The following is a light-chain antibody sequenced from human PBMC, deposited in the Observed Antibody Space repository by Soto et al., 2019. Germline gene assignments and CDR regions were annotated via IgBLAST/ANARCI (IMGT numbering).Light chain of an antibody. J-gene: IGKJ4*02. CDR2: GAS. CDR3: QQYSTSLT. V-gene: IGKV3-15*01. CDR1: QSVGST. Sequence: EIFMTQSPATLSVSPGERVILSCRASQSVGSTLAWYQRKPGQAPRLLIRGASTRATGVPARFSGRGSGTEFPLTTSSPQSEDFAVYYCQQYSTSLTFGGGTTLEIK.